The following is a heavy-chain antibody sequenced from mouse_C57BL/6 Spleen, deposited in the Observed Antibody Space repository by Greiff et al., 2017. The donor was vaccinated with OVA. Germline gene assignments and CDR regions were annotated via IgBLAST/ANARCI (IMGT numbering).Heavy chain of an antibody. Sequence: VQLQQPGAELVRPGTSVKLSCKASGYTFTSYWMHWVKQRPGQGLEWIGVIDPSDSYTNYNQKFKGKATLTVDTSSSTAYMQLSSLTSEDSAVYYCARSGSNGAMDYWGQGTSVTVSS. CDR3: ARSGSNGAMDY. D-gene: IGHD2-5*01. V-gene: IGHV1-59*01. CDR2: IDPSDSYT. CDR1: GYTFTSYW. J-gene: IGHJ4*01.